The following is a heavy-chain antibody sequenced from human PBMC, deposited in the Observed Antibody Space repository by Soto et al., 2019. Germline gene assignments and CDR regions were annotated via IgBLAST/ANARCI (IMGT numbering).Heavy chain of an antibody. V-gene: IGHV4-39*07. CDR1: GGSISSSSYY. CDR2: IYYSGST. J-gene: IGHJ4*02. Sequence: SETLSLTCTVSGGSISSSSYYWGWIRQPPGKGLEWIGSIYYSGSTNYNPSLKSRVTISVDTSKNQFSLKLSSVTAADTAVYYCARVSPSYSTGWYSFDYWGQGTLVTVSS. CDR3: ARVSPSYSTGWYSFDY. D-gene: IGHD6-19*01.